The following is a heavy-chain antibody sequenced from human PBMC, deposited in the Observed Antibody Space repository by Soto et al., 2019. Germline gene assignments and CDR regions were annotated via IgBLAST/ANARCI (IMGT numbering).Heavy chain of an antibody. CDR3: AMNGYYYGTGWFDP. CDR1: GGSISSGGYY. CDR2: IYYSGGT. J-gene: IGHJ5*02. Sequence: SETLSLTCTVSGGSISSGGYYWSWIRQHPGKGLEWIGYIYYSGGTYYNPSLKSRVTISVDTSKNQFSLKLSSVTAADTAVYYCAMNGYYYGTGWFDPGGQETLVTVSS. D-gene: IGHD3-10*01. V-gene: IGHV4-31*03.